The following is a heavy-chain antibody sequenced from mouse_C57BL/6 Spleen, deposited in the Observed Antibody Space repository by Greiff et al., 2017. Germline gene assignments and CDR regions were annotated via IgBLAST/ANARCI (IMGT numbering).Heavy chain of an antibody. J-gene: IGHJ4*01. CDR1: GYTFTDYY. CDR3: ARRYGSSLYAMDY. CDR2: INPNNGGT. Sequence: EVQLQQSGPELVKPGASVKISCKASGYTFTDYYMHWVKQSHGKSLEWIGDINPNNGGTSYNQKFKGKATLTVDKSSSTAYMELRSLTSEDSAVYYCARRYGSSLYAMDYWGQGTSVTVSS. D-gene: IGHD1-1*01. V-gene: IGHV1-26*01.